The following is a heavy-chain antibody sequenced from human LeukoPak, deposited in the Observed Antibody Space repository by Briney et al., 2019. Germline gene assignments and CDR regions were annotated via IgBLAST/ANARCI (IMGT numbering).Heavy chain of an antibody. D-gene: IGHD3-9*01. V-gene: IGHV1-2*02. CDR2: INPNSGGT. J-gene: IGHJ4*02. Sequence: GASVKVSCKASGYTFTGYYMHWVRQAPGQGLEWMGWINPNSGGTNYAQKFQGRVTMTRDTSIGTAYMELSRLRSDDTAVHYCARMDGTGYDILTGYYGWGVYYFDYWGQGTLVTVSS. CDR3: ARMDGTGYDILTGYYGWGVYYFDY. CDR1: GYTFTGYY.